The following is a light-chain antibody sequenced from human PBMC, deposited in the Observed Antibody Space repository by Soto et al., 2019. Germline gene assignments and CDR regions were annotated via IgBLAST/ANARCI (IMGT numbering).Light chain of an antibody. CDR3: QQYDNLPIT. CDR1: QDISNY. J-gene: IGKJ5*01. V-gene: IGKV1-33*01. Sequence: DIQMTQSPSSLSASVGDRVTITCQASQDISNYLNWYQQKPGKAPKLLIYDASNLETGVPSRFSGSGSGTDFTFTISSLPPEDIATYYCQQYDNLPITFGQGTRQEIK. CDR2: DAS.